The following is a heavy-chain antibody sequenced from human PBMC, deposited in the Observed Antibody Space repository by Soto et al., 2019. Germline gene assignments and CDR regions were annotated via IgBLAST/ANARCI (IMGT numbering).Heavy chain of an antibody. CDR2: ISYDGSNK. J-gene: IGHJ6*02. Sequence: PGGSLRLSCAASGFTFSSYGMHWVRQAPGKGLEWVAVISYDGSNKYYADSVKGRFTISRDKSKNTLYLQMNSLRAEDTAVYYCAKDLRATIYYGMDVWGQGTTVTVSS. V-gene: IGHV3-30*18. CDR3: AKDLRATIYYGMDV. D-gene: IGHD1-26*01. CDR1: GFTFSSYG.